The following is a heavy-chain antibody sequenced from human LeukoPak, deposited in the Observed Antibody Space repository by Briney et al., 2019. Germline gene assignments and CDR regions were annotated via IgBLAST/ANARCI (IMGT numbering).Heavy chain of an antibody. D-gene: IGHD2-15*01. J-gene: IGHJ6*02. V-gene: IGHV3-7*01. Sequence: GGSLRLSCAASGFTFSSYWMSWVRQAPGKGLEWVANIKQDGSEKYYVDSVKGRFTISRDNAKNSLYLQMDSLRAEDTAVYYCARGHFVVVVAEYGMGVWGQGTTVTVSS. CDR1: GFTFSSYW. CDR2: IKQDGSEK. CDR3: ARGHFVVVVAEYGMGV.